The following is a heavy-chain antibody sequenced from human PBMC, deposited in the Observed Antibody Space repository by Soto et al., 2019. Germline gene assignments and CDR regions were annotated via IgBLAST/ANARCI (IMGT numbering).Heavy chain of an antibody. CDR3: TRHDSNYDFWSGSPPRYGMDV. V-gene: IGHV3-73*01. Sequence: GGSLRLSCAASGFTFSGSAMHWVRQASGKGLEWVGRIISKANSYATAYAASVKGRFTISRDDSKNTAYLQMNSLKTEDTAVYYCTRHDSNYDFWSGSPPRYGMDVWGQGTTVTVSS. J-gene: IGHJ6*02. CDR2: IISKANSYAT. D-gene: IGHD3-3*01. CDR1: GFTFSGSA.